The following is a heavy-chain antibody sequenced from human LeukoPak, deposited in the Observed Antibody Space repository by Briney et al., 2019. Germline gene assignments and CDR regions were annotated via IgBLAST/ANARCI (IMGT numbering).Heavy chain of an antibody. D-gene: IGHD6-6*01. CDR2: IRSKASSYAT. CDR1: GFTFSGSA. Sequence: GGSLRLSCAASGFTFSGSAMHWVRQASGKGLEWVGRIRSKASSYATAYAASVKGRFTISRDDSKNTAYLQMNSLKAEDTAVYYCTTHIAARPSYYMDVWGKGTTVTVSS. CDR3: TTHIAARPSYYMDV. J-gene: IGHJ6*03. V-gene: IGHV3-73*01.